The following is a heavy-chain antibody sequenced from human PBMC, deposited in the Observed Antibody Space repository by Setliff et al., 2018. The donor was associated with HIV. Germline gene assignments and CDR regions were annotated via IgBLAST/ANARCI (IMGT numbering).Heavy chain of an antibody. CDR2: VYYSGIT. CDR3: VRGANFYTPRKRIFDH. CDR1: GDLIRNSYYY. J-gene: IGHJ4*02. D-gene: IGHD3-3*01. V-gene: IGHV4-39*07. Sequence: SETLSLTCDVSGDLIRNSYYYWAWIRQSPGRGLEWIGSVYYSGITHYNPSLESRLTISVDTSKNQVSLKLNSVTAADSAVYYCVRGANFYTPRKRIFDHWGQGVLVTVSS.